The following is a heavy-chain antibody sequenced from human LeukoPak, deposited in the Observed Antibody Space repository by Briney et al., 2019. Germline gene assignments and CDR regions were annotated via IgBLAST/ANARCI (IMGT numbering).Heavy chain of an antibody. J-gene: IGHJ4*02. D-gene: IGHD3-10*01. Sequence: PGGSLRLSCAASGFSFSTYAMHWVRQAPGKGLEWVALIWHDASHTFYTDSVKGRFTISRDNSKNTVYLQMNSLGGEDTAVYDCARESVGSGSYPDYWGQGTLVTLSS. CDR1: GFSFSTYA. CDR2: IWHDASHT. V-gene: IGHV3-33*01. CDR3: ARESVGSGSYPDY.